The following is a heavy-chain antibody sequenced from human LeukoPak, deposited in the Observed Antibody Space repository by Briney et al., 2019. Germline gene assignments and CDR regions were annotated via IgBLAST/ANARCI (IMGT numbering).Heavy chain of an antibody. CDR3: ARTAGAAGMAFDI. Sequence: SETLSLTCTVSGGSISSSSYYWGWIRQPPGKGLEWIGYIYYSGSTYYNPSLKSRVTMSVDTSKNQFSLKLSSVTAVDTAVYYCARTAGAAGMAFDIWGQGTMVTVSS. J-gene: IGHJ3*02. V-gene: IGHV4-39*07. CDR1: GGSISSSSYY. D-gene: IGHD6-13*01. CDR2: IYYSGST.